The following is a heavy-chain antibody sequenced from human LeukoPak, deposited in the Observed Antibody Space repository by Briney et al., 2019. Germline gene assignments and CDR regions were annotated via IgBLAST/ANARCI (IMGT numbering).Heavy chain of an antibody. V-gene: IGHV3-30*02. CDR1: GFTFSSYG. D-gene: IGHD6-13*01. Sequence: GGSLRLSCAASGFTFSSYGMHWVRQAPGKGLEWVAFIRYDVSNKYYADSVKGRFTISRDNSKNTLYLQMNSLRAEDTAVYYCAKGGGNSWFSFDYWGQGTLVTVSS. CDR2: IRYDVSNK. CDR3: AKGGGNSWFSFDY. J-gene: IGHJ4*02.